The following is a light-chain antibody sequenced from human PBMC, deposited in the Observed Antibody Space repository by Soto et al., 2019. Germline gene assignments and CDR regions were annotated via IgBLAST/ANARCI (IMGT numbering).Light chain of an antibody. V-gene: IGLV2-23*02. CDR3: CSYAGSLRV. Sequence: HSALTQPASVSGSPGQSITISCTGTSSDVGSYNLVSWYQQHPGKAPKLMIYEVSKRPSGVSNLFSGSKSGNTASLTISGLQAEDEADYYCCSYAGSLRVFGGGTKLTVL. CDR2: EVS. CDR1: SSDVGSYNL. J-gene: IGLJ3*02.